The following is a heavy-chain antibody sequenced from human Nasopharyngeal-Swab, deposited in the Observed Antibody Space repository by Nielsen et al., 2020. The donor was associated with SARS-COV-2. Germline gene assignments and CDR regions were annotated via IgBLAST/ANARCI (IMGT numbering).Heavy chain of an antibody. D-gene: IGHD6-13*01. V-gene: IGHV4-38-2*01. CDR2: IYHSGST. Sequence: SETLSLTCAVSGYSISSGYYWGWIRQPPGKGLEWIGSIYHSGSTYYNPSLKSRVTISVDTSKNQFSLKLSSVTAADTAVYYCARPGQQLVLEYFQRWGQGTLVTVSS. CDR1: GYSISSGYY. J-gene: IGHJ1*01. CDR3: ARPGQQLVLEYFQR.